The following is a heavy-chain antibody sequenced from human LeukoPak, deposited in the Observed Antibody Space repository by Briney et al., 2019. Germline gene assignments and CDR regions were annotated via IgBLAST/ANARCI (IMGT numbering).Heavy chain of an antibody. CDR2: VYGSGTT. D-gene: IGHD6-13*01. CDR1: GAPMSDHY. V-gene: IGHV4-59*11. Sequence: PSETQSLTCTVSGAPMSDHYWSWIRQSPGKGLEWIGYVYGSGTTNYNPSLNGRVTISVDTSKNQFSLKLTSVTPADTALYYCATRPGGSRWYGVFDFWSRGTLVTVYS. CDR3: ATRPGGSRWYGVFDF. J-gene: IGHJ4*02.